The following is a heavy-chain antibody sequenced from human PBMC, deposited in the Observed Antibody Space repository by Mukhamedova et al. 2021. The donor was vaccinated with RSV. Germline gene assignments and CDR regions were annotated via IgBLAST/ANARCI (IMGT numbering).Heavy chain of an antibody. CDR2: ISYDGSNK. Sequence: GKGLEWVAVISYDGSNKYYADSVKGRFTISRDNSKNTLYLQMNNLRAEDTAVYYCARDRVVPAAIDYWGQGTLVTVSS. J-gene: IGHJ4*02. V-gene: IGHV3-30-3*01. CDR3: ARDRVVPAAIDY. D-gene: IGHD2-2*01.